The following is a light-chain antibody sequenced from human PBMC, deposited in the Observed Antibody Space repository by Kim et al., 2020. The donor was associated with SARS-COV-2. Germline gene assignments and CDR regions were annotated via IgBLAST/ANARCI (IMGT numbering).Light chain of an antibody. CDR1: QSLVHSEGNAY. CDR3: MQSTQWPGT. V-gene: IGKV2-30*02. CDR2: KAS. J-gene: IGKJ4*01. Sequence: PASISCRCSQSLVHSEGNAYLSWFQQKPGRSPRRLIYKASNRDSGDPDRLSGSGSGTDFTLKISRVEAEDVGVYYCMQSTQWPGTFGGGTKVDIK.